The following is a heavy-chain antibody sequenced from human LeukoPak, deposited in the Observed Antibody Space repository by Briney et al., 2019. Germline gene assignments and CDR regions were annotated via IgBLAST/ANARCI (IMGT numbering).Heavy chain of an antibody. CDR2: IYYSGST. Sequence: SETLSLTCTVSGGSISSYYWSWIRQPPGKRPEWIGYIYYSGSTNYNPSLKSRVTISVDTSKNQFSLKLSSVTAADTAVYYCARDPYGSGSFFDYWGQGTLVTVSS. CDR1: GGSISSYY. V-gene: IGHV4-59*01. D-gene: IGHD3-10*01. CDR3: ARDPYGSGSFFDY. J-gene: IGHJ4*02.